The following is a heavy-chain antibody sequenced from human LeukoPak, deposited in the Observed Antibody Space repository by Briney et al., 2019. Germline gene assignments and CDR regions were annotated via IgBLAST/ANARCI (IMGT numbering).Heavy chain of an antibody. J-gene: IGHJ4*02. Sequence: GGALRLSCAASGFTFSSYAMSWVRQAPGKGLEWVSAISGSGGSTYYADSVKGRFTISRDNSKNTLYLQMNSLRAEDTAVYYCAKDINRRDGYKGFDYWGQGTLVTVSS. CDR2: ISGSGGST. CDR3: AKDINRRDGYKGFDY. V-gene: IGHV3-23*01. CDR1: GFTFSSYA. D-gene: IGHD5-24*01.